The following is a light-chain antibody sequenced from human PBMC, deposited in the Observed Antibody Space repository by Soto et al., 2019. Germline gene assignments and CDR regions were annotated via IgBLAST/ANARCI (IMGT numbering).Light chain of an antibody. J-gene: IGLJ2*01. V-gene: IGLV2-23*01. Sequence: QSVLTQPASVYGSPGQSITISCTGTSTDVGSYNLVSWYQQPPGKAPKLMIYEGSKRPSGVSNRFSGSKCGSTTFLTISGLQAEDEADYYCSSYAVGGILLFGGGTKLTVL. CDR3: SSYAVGGILL. CDR2: EGS. CDR1: STDVGSYNL.